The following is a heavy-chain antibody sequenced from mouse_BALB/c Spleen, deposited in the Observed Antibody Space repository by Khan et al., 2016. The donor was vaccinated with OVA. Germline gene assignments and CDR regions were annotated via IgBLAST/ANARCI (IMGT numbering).Heavy chain of an antibody. CDR1: GYTFSSYW. CDR2: ILPGSGRN. Sequence: QVQLKESGAELMKPGASVKISCKATGYTFSSYWIEWVKQRPGHGLEWIGEILPGSGRNNYNEKFKGKATFTADTSSNQAYMQLSNLTSDDSAVYYCARGNYYGSSSWFGYWGQGTLVTVSA. CDR3: ARGNYYGSSSWFGY. D-gene: IGHD1-1*01. V-gene: IGHV1-9*01. J-gene: IGHJ3*01.